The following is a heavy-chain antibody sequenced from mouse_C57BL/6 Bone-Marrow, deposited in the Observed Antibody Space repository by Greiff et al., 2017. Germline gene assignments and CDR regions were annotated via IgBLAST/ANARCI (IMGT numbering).Heavy chain of an antibody. V-gene: IGHV5-6*02. CDR1: GFTFSSYG. CDR3: ARRPAWFAY. Sequence: EVKLVESGGDLVKPGGSLKLSCAASGFTFSSYGMSWVRQTPDKRLEWVATISSGGSYTYYPDSVKGRFTISRDNAKNTLYLQMSSLKSEDTAMYYCARRPAWFAYWGQGTLVTVSA. CDR2: ISSGGSYT. J-gene: IGHJ3*01.